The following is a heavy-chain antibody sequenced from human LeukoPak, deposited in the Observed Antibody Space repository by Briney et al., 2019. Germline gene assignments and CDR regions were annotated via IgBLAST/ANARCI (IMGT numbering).Heavy chain of an antibody. CDR3: ARSAAYYDILTGYSGYYGMDV. D-gene: IGHD3-9*01. CDR1: GGSISSYY. CDR2: IYYSGST. J-gene: IGHJ6*02. Sequence: SETLSLTCTVSGGSISSYYWSWIRQPPGKGLEWIGYIYYSGSTNYNPSLKSRVTISVDTSKNQFSLKLSSVTAADTAVYYCARSAAYYDILTGYSGYYGMDVWGQGTTVTVSS. V-gene: IGHV4-59*01.